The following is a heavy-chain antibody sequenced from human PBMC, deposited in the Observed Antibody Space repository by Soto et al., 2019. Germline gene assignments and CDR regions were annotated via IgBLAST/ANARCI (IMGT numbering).Heavy chain of an antibody. Sequence: QVQLVQSGAEVKKPGSSVKVSCKASGGTFSSYTISWVRQAPGQGLEWMGRIIPILGIANYAQKFQGRVKITADKSTSTAYMELSSLRSEDTAVYYCARGYCSGGSCYLEKYFQHWGQGPLVTVSS. J-gene: IGHJ1*01. CDR2: IIPILGIA. V-gene: IGHV1-69*02. CDR1: GGTFSSYT. D-gene: IGHD2-15*01. CDR3: ARGYCSGGSCYLEKYFQH.